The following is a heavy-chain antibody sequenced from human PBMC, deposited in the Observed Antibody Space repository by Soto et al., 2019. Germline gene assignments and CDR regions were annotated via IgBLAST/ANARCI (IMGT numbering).Heavy chain of an antibody. J-gene: IGHJ4*02. D-gene: IGHD3-22*01. Sequence: GGSLRLSCAASGFTFSSYAMHWVRQAPGKGLEWVALISYDGSDKDYADSVKGRFTISRDNSRNTLFLRMNSLRAEDTAVYYCARDYYKYYDSSGYYRSPAYWGQGTLVTVSS. V-gene: IGHV3-30-3*01. CDR3: ARDYYKYYDSSGYYRSPAY. CDR1: GFTFSSYA. CDR2: ISYDGSDK.